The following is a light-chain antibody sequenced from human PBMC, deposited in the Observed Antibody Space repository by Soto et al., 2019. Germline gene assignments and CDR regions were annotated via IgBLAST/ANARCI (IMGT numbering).Light chain of an antibody. Sequence: EIVLTQSPGTLSLSPGERATLSCRASQSVSASYLAWYQQKPGQAPRLLIYGASSGATGIPDRFSGSGSGTDFTLTISRLDPEDFAVYYYQQYGSSPPTFGQGTKLEIK. CDR2: GAS. J-gene: IGKJ2*01. CDR3: QQYGSSPPT. CDR1: QSVSASY. V-gene: IGKV3-20*01.